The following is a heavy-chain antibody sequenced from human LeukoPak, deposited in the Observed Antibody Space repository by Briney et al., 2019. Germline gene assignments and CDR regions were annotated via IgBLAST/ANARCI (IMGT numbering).Heavy chain of an antibody. Sequence: GGSLRLSCAASGFTFSDYYMIWLRQAPGKGLEWVSSISRGGNSVYYTDSVKGRSTISRDNAKNSLYLQMNSLRAEDTAIYYCARDQYLDYRGQGTLVTVSS. CDR1: GFTFSDYY. V-gene: IGHV3-11*01. CDR3: ARDQYLDY. CDR2: ISRGGNSV. J-gene: IGHJ4*02.